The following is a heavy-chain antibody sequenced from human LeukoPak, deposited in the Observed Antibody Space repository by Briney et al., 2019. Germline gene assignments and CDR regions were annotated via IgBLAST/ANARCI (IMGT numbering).Heavy chain of an antibody. Sequence: GGSLRLSCVASGLTFSNFGMSCVRQAPGKGLEWVSAISGSGDSTYYADSVKGRFTISRDNSKNTLYLQMNSLRAEDTAVYYCAREYMDVWGKGTTVTISS. CDR1: GLTFSNFG. CDR3: AREYMDV. CDR2: ISGSGDST. V-gene: IGHV3-23*01. J-gene: IGHJ6*03.